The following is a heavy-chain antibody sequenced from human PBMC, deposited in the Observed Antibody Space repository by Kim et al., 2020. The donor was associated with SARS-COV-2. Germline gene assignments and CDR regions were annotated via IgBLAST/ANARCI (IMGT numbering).Heavy chain of an antibody. J-gene: IGHJ4*01. V-gene: IGHV4-59*01. CDR1: GGSISSYY. D-gene: IGHD3-22*01. CDR3: ARGDYDSSGYYYFSFYFD. Sequence: SETLSLTCTVSGGSISSYYWSWIRQPPGKGLEWRGYIYYSGSTNYNPSLKSRLTITVDTSKNQFSLKLSSAIAAETAVNYCARGDYDSSGYYYFSFYFD. CDR2: IYYSGST.